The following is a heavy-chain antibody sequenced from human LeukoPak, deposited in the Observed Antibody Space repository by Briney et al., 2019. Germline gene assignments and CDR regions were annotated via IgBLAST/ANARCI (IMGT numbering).Heavy chain of an antibody. CDR2: INPNSGGT. CDR3: ARETRGAGAMATITAFDY. D-gene: IGHD5-24*01. J-gene: IGHJ4*02. Sequence: ASVKVSCKASGYTFTGYYMHWVRQAPGQGLEWMGWINPNSGGTNYAQKFQGRVTMTRDTSISTAYMELSRLRSDDTAVYYCARETRGAGAMATITAFDYWGQGTLVTVSS. CDR1: GYTFTGYY. V-gene: IGHV1-2*02.